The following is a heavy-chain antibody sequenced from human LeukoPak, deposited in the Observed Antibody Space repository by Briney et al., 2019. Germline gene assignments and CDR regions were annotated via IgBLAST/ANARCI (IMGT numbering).Heavy chain of an antibody. V-gene: IGHV3-30*02. Sequence: GGSLRLSCAASGFTFNNYGIHWVRQAPGKGVEWVSFIRYDGSNKYYADSVKGRFTISRDNSKNTLYLQMNSLKPEDTAVYYCAKGRYLTIVTTFYFDYWGQGTLVTVSS. CDR2: IRYDGSNK. CDR3: AKGRYLTIVTTFYFDY. J-gene: IGHJ4*02. D-gene: IGHD4-17*01. CDR1: GFTFNNYG.